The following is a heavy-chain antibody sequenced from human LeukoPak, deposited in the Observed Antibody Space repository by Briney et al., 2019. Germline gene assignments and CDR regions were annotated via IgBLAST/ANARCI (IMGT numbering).Heavy chain of an antibody. J-gene: IGHJ4*02. V-gene: IGHV3-11*01. D-gene: IGHD3-10*01. CDR2: ISNTADFI. CDR3: VRARGAGPGAHFDY. CDR1: GVIFSDEY. Sequence: PGGSLRLSCAASGVIFSDEYMSWIRQAPGKGLEWASYISNTADFIAYADSVKGRFTISRDNAKNSLYLQMNSLRAEDAAAYYCVRARGAGPGAHFDYWGQGTLVTVSS.